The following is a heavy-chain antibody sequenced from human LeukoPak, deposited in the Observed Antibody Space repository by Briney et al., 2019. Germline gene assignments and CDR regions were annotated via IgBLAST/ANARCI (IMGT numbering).Heavy chain of an antibody. D-gene: IGHD1-26*01. Sequence: ASVKVSCKASGYTFTSYGISWVRQAPGQGLEWMGWISANSGGTNYAQKFQGRVTMTRDTSISTAYMELSRLRSDDTAVYYCARDPSGSYHLDYWGQGTLVTVSS. J-gene: IGHJ4*02. CDR2: ISANSGGT. CDR1: GYTFTSYG. V-gene: IGHV1-2*02. CDR3: ARDPSGSYHLDY.